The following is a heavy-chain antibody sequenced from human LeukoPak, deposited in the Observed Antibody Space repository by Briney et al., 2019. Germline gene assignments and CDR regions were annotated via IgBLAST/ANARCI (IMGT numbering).Heavy chain of an antibody. J-gene: IGHJ3*02. CDR1: GDTFSRYA. Sequence: ASVKVSFKASGDTFSRYAISWVRQAPGQGLKWMGGIIPIFGTADYAQKFQGRVTITADESTSTAYMELSSLRSEDTAVYYCARGRPYAFDIWGQGTMVTVSS. V-gene: IGHV1-69*13. CDR2: IIPIFGTA. CDR3: ARGRPYAFDI.